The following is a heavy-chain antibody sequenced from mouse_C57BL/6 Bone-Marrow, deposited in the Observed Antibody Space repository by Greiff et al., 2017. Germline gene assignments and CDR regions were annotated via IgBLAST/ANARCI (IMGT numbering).Heavy chain of an antibody. CDR3: ARAIYYDYDGGGFDY. Sequence: VKLEESGPGLVAPSQSLSITCTVSGFSLTSYAISWVRQPPGKGLEWLGVIWTGGGTNYNSALKSRLSISKDNSKSQVFLKMNCLQTDDTARYYGARAIYYDYDGGGFDYWGQGTTLTVSS. CDR2: IWTGGGT. J-gene: IGHJ2*01. D-gene: IGHD2-4*01. CDR1: GFSLTSYA. V-gene: IGHV2-9-1*01.